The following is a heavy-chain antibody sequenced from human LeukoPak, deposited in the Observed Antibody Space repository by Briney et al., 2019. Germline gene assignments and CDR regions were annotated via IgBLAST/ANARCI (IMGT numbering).Heavy chain of an antibody. V-gene: IGHV1-2*02. CDR2: INPNSGGT. Sequence: GASVKVSCKASGYTFTGYYMHWVRQAPGQGLEWMGWINPNSGGTNYTQKFQGRVTMTRDTSISTAYMDLSRLRSDDTAVYYCARDLFYSVSGTYYNVGRVFNYWGQGTLVTVSS. CDR3: ARDLFYSVSGTYYNVGRVFNY. D-gene: IGHD3-10*01. CDR1: GYTFTGYY. J-gene: IGHJ4*02.